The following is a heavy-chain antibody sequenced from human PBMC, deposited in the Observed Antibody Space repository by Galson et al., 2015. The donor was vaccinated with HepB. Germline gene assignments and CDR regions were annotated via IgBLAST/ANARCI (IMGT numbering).Heavy chain of an antibody. Sequence: SVKVSCKASGYTFISHFIHWVRQAPGQGLEWMGIINPSGGATSYAQKFQGRVTMTSDTSTSTVYMELSSLRSDDTAVYYCARDLDGGFFDYWGQGTLVTVSS. J-gene: IGHJ4*02. CDR2: INPSGGAT. CDR3: ARDLDGGFFDY. CDR1: GYTFISHF. V-gene: IGHV1-46*01. D-gene: IGHD3-3*01.